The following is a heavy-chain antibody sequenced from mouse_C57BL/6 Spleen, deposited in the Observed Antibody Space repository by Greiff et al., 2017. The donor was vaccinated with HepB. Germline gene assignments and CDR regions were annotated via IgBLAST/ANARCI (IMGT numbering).Heavy chain of an antibody. V-gene: IGHV1-69*01. J-gene: IGHJ4*01. D-gene: IGHD2-2*01. CDR3: ARGGYGNAMDY. CDR1: GYTFTSYW. Sequence: VQLQQPGAELVMPGASVKLSCKASGYTFTSYWMHWVKQRPGQGLEWIGEIDPSDSYTNYNQKFKGKSTLTVDKSSSTAYMQLSSLTSEDSAVYYCARGGYGNAMDYWGQGTSVTVSS. CDR2: IDPSDSYT.